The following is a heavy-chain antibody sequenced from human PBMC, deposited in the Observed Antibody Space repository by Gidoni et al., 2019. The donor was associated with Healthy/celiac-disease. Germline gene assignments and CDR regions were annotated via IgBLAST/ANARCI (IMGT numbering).Heavy chain of an antibody. CDR3: ASDNESDYVWGAWPNQNWFDP. J-gene: IGHJ5*02. CDR1: GYTFTSYY. V-gene: IGHV1-46*01. D-gene: IGHD3-16*01. CDR2: INPSGGSP. Sequence: QVQLVKSGAEVKKPGASVKVSCKASGYTFTSYYMHWVRQAPGQGLEWMGIINPSGGSPSYAQNFQGRVTMTRDTSPSPVYMGLSSLRSEDTAVYYCASDNESDYVWGAWPNQNWFDPWGQGTLVTVSS.